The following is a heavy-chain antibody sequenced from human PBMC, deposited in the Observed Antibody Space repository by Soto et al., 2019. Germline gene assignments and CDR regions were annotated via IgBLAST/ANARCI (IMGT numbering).Heavy chain of an antibody. D-gene: IGHD6-13*01. CDR2: ISGSGSST. Sequence: PGGSLRLSCAASGFTFSSYAMSWVRQAPGKGLEWVSAISGSGSSTYYADSVKGRFTISRDNSKNTLYLQMNSLRAEDTAVYYCAKRCTYSSSWHHSAFDYWGQGTLVTVSS. V-gene: IGHV3-23*01. CDR3: AKRCTYSSSWHHSAFDY. CDR1: GFTFSSYA. J-gene: IGHJ4*02.